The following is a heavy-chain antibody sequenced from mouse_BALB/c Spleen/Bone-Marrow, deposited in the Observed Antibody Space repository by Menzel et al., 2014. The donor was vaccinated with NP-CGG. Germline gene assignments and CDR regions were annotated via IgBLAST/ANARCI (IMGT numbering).Heavy chain of an antibody. CDR2: IGYSGSF. CDR3: ARSGGKRYFAV. V-gene: IGHV3-2*02. CDR1: GYSITSDYA. J-gene: IGHJ1*01. D-gene: IGHD1-1*02. Sequence: VQLQQSGPGLVKPFQSLSLTRTVTGYSITSDYAWNWIRQFPGNKLEWMGYIGYSGSFSYNPSLKSRISVTRDTSKNQFFLQLNSVTAEDTAAYYCARSGGKRYFAVWGAGTSVTVSS.